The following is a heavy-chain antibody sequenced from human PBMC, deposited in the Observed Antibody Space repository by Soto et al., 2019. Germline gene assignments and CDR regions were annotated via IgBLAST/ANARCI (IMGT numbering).Heavy chain of an antibody. J-gene: IGHJ5*02. CDR2: IYYTGRT. Sequence: SETLSLTCTVSGDSVRSGSFYWSWIRQPPGKGLEWIGYIYYTGRTSYNPSLKSRVTISIDPSKNHFALKLTSVTAADTAVYYCARGMPFLRYCSGGSCYSWFDPWGQGTLVTVPS. CDR3: ARGMPFLRYCSGGSCYSWFDP. V-gene: IGHV4-61*03. CDR1: GDSVRSGSFY. D-gene: IGHD2-15*01.